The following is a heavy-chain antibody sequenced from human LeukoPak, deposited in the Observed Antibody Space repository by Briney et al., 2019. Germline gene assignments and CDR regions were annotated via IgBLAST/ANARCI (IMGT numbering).Heavy chain of an antibody. Sequence: ASVKVSCKASGYTFTSYGISWVRQAPGQGLEWMGWINPNSGGTNYAQKFQGRVTMTRDTSISTAYMELSRLRSDDTAMYYCARDSWELPYFDYWGQGTLVTVSS. J-gene: IGHJ4*02. V-gene: IGHV1-2*02. D-gene: IGHD1-26*01. CDR3: ARDSWELPYFDY. CDR1: GYTFTSYG. CDR2: INPNSGGT.